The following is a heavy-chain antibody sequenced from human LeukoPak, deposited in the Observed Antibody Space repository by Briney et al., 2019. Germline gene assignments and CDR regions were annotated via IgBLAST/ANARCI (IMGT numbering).Heavy chain of an antibody. J-gene: IGHJ3*02. CDR3: ARALAGAAAGTPGAFDI. V-gene: IGHV6-1*01. Sequence: SETLSLTCVISGDSVSSNSATWNWIRQSPSRGLEWLGRTYYRSKWYNDYVISVKRRISVNPHTSKNQFSLQLNSVTPEDTAVYYCARALAGAAAGTPGAFDIWSQGTMVTVSS. D-gene: IGHD6-13*01. CDR2: TYYRSKWYN. CDR1: GDSVSSNSAT.